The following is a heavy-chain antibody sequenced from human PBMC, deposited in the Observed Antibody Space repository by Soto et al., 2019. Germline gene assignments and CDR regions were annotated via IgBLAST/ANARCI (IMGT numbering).Heavy chain of an antibody. CDR3: AKEGGLSGSYYISSSYYFDY. V-gene: IGHV4-34*01. Sequence: SETLSLTCTVSGGSISSYYWSWIRQPPGKGLEWIGEINYSGSTDYDPSLKSRVTISVDTSKNQFSLRAEDTSVYYCAKEGGLSGSYYISSSYYFDYWGQGTLVAVS. CDR2: INYSGST. CDR1: GGSISSYY. J-gene: IGHJ4*02. D-gene: IGHD1-26*01.